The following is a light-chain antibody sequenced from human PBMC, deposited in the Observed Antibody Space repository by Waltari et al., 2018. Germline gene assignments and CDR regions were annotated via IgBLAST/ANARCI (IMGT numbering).Light chain of an antibody. Sequence: QLVLTQSPSASASLGASVKLTCTLSSGHSSNVVAWHQQQPEKGPRYLMKVNSDGSHSKGEDIPERFSGSSYGAERYLNISSLQSEDEADYYCQTGGHGTWVFGGGTKLTVL. CDR2: VNSDGSH. V-gene: IGLV4-69*01. CDR1: SGHSSNV. J-gene: IGLJ3*02. CDR3: QTGGHGTWV.